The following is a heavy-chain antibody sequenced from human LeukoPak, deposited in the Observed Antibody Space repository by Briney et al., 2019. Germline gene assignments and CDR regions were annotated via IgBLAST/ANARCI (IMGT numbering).Heavy chain of an antibody. V-gene: IGHV4-31*03. CDR2: IYYSGST. J-gene: IGHJ1*01. D-gene: IGHD3-22*01. CDR3: ASLAYYYDSSGYYYAVQYFQH. Sequence: SQTLSLTCTVSGGSISSGGYYWSWIRQHPGKGLEWIGYIYYSGSTYYNPSLKSRVTISVDTSKNQFSLKLSSVTAADTAVYYCASLAYYYDSSGYYYAVQYFQHWGLGTLVTVSS. CDR1: GGSISSGGYY.